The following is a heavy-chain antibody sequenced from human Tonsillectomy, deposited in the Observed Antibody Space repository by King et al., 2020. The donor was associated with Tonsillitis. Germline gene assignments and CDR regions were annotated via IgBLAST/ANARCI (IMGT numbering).Heavy chain of an antibody. CDR3: ARTSPTIAAAGSISFDY. D-gene: IGHD6-13*01. Sequence: VQLVESGGGLIQPGGSLRLSCAASEGTVSMYYMSWVRQAPGKGLEWVAIIYGGGSTNYGADVKGRFTISRDNSKNTLYLQMSSLKAEDTAVYYCARTSPTIAAAGSISFDYWGQGTLVT. V-gene: IGHV3-53*01. CDR1: EGTVSMYY. CDR2: IYGGGST. J-gene: IGHJ4*02.